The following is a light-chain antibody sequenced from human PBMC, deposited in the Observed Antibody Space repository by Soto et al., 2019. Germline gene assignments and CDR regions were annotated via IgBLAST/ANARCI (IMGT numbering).Light chain of an antibody. V-gene: IGLV1-44*01. CDR1: GSKMGSNT. CDR2: SNN. J-gene: IGLJ2*01. CDR3: AAWDDSLNGPV. Sequence: QSVLTQPPSASGTPGQRVTAFCSGGGSKMGSNTVNGYQQLPGTAPKLLSYSNNQRPSGVPDRFSGSKSGTSASLAISGLQSEDEADYYCAAWDDSLNGPVFGGGTKLTVL.